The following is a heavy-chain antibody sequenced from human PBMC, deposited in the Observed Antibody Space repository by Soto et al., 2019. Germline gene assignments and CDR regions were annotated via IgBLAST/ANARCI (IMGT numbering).Heavy chain of an antibody. CDR1: GYTFTSYY. CDR3: VRLNCGGDCFGNS. J-gene: IGHJ4*02. CDR2: INPSGGST. D-gene: IGHD2-21*02. V-gene: IGHV1-46*03. Sequence: ASVKVSCKASGYTFTSYYMHWVRQAPGQGLEWMGIINPSGGSTTYAQKFQGRVTMTRDTSTSTVYMELSSLRSDDTAVYYCVRLNCGGDCFGNSWGQGTLVTVSS.